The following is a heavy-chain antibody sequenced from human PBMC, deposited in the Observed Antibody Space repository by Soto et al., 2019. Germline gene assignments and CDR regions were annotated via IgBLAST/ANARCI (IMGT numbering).Heavy chain of an antibody. D-gene: IGHD3-16*01. CDR1: GYTFTSYG. Sequence: GASVKVSCKASGYTFTSYGISWVRQAPGQGLEWMGWISAYNGNTNYAQKLQGRVTMTTDTSTSTAYMELRSLRSDDTAVYYCARDPSYDYIWGSPITAWFDPWGQGTLVTVSS. J-gene: IGHJ5*02. V-gene: IGHV1-18*01. CDR2: ISAYNGNT. CDR3: ARDPSYDYIWGSPITAWFDP.